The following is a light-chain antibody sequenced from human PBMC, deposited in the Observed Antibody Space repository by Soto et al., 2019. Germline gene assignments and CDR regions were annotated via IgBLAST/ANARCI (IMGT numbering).Light chain of an antibody. CDR3: QQYSNWPRT. CDR1: QSVSSN. V-gene: IGKV3-15*01. CDR2: GAS. Sequence: VITQSPATLSVSPGERATLYCRASQSVSSNLAWYQQRPGQAPRLLIYGASSRATGIPARFSGSGSGTEFTLTISSLQSEDFAVYYCQQYSNWPRTFGQGTKVDIK. J-gene: IGKJ1*01.